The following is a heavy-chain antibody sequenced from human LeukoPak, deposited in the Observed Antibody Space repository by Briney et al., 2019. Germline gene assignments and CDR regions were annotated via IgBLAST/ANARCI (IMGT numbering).Heavy chain of an antibody. Sequence: GGSLKISCKGSGYSFTSYWIGWVRQMPGKGLEWMGIIYPGDSDTRYSPSFQGQVTISADKSISTAYLQWSSLKASDTAMYYCARHLGSGWSPYYFDYWGQGTLVTVSS. V-gene: IGHV5-51*01. J-gene: IGHJ4*02. CDR2: IYPGDSDT. D-gene: IGHD6-19*01. CDR3: ARHLGSGWSPYYFDY. CDR1: GYSFTSYW.